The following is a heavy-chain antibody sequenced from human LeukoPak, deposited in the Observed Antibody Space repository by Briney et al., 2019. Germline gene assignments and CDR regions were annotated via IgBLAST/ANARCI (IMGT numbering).Heavy chain of an antibody. Sequence: VASVTVSCKASGYTFTSYAMNWVRQAPGQGLEGMGWINTNTGNPTYAQGFTGRFVFSLDTSVSTAYLQISSLKAEDTAVYYCAREGEGATFPPDYWGQGTLVTVSS. CDR2: INTNTGNP. CDR3: AREGEGATFPPDY. CDR1: GYTFTSYA. D-gene: IGHD1-26*01. V-gene: IGHV7-4-1*02. J-gene: IGHJ4*02.